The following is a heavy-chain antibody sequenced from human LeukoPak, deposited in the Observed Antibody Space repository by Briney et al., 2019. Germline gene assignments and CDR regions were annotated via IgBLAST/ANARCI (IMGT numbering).Heavy chain of an antibody. Sequence: SQTLSLTCTVSGGSISSGGYYWSWIRQPPGKGLEWIGYIYHSGSTFYNPSLKSRVTISVDRSKNQFSLKLSSVTAADTAVYYCARELRGYSYHPKGQIDYWGQGTLVTVSS. CDR2: IYHSGST. D-gene: IGHD5-18*01. CDR3: ARELRGYSYHPKGQIDY. J-gene: IGHJ4*02. V-gene: IGHV4-30-2*01. CDR1: GGSISSGGYY.